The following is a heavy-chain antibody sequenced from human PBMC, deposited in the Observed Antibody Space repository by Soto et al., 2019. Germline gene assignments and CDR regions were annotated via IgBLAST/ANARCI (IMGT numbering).Heavy chain of an antibody. D-gene: IGHD2-21*01. CDR3: AVAEGYFDY. V-gene: IGHV3-30-3*01. CDR2: ISYDGSNK. J-gene: IGHJ4*02. CDR1: GFTFSSYA. Sequence: QVQLVESGGGVVQPGRSLRLSCAASGFTFSSYAMHWVRQAPGKGLEWVAVISYDGSNKYYADSVKGRFTISRDNSKNPLYLQMNSLRAEDTAVDYCAVAEGYFDYWGKGTLVTVSS.